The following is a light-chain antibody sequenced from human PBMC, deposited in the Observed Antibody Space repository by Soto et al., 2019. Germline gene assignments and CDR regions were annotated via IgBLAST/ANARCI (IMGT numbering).Light chain of an antibody. CDR3: SSYTSSSTL. J-gene: IGLJ1*01. V-gene: IGLV2-14*01. Sequence: QSVLTQPASVSGSHGQSITISCTGTSSDVGGYNYVSWYQQHPGKAPKLMIYEVSNRPSGVSNRFSGSKSGNTASLTISGLQAEDEADYYCSSYTSSSTLFGTGTKLTVL. CDR2: EVS. CDR1: SSDVGGYNY.